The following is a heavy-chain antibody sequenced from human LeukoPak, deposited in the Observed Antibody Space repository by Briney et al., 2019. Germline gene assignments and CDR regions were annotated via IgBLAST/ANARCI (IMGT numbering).Heavy chain of an antibody. CDR3: ARGHRWFDP. V-gene: IGHV3-11*05. J-gene: IGHJ5*02. CDR2: ISDSTGYT. CDR1: GFTFSDYY. Sequence: GGSLRLSCAASGFTFSDYYMSWIRQAPGKGLERVSYISDSTGYTNYADSVKGRFTISRDNARNSLYLQMNSLRAEDTAMYYCARGHRWFDPWGQGTLVTVSS.